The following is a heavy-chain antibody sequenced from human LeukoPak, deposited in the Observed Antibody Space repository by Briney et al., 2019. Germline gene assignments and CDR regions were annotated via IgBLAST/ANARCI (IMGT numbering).Heavy chain of an antibody. CDR3: ARGIAVAGTLSWFDP. D-gene: IGHD6-13*01. CDR2: INPNNGDT. Sequence: ASVKVSCKTSGYTFTGYYMHWVRQAPGQGLEWMGWINPNNGDTNYAQKFQGRVTMTRDTSISTAYIELSRLRSDDTAVYYCARGIAVAGTLSWFDPWGQGTLVTVSS. J-gene: IGHJ5*02. CDR1: GYTFTGYY. V-gene: IGHV1-2*02.